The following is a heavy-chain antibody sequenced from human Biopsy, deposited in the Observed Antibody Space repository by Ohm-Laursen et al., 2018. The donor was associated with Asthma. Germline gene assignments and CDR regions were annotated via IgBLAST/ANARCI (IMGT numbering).Heavy chain of an antibody. CDR1: GYTFINYA. Sequence: GASVKVSCKASGYTFINYAIHWVRQAPGHSLEWMGWINAANGNIKYSQKFQGRLTISRDTSASTAYMDLSSLRSEDTAVYYCARTYFDFSTGQVHDAFAMWGQGTMVTVSS. CDR2: INAANGNI. CDR3: ARTYFDFSTGQVHDAFAM. V-gene: IGHV1-3*01. J-gene: IGHJ3*02. D-gene: IGHD3-3*01.